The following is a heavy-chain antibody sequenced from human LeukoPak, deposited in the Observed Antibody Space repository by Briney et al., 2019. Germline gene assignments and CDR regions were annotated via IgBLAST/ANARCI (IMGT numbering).Heavy chain of an antibody. CDR2: INANSGTT. J-gene: IGHJ5*01. CDR3: AKPISGGLAVTAGWFHP. CDR1: GFAFSFYA. D-gene: IGHD6-19*01. V-gene: IGHV3-23*01. Sequence: GGSLRLSCAASGFAFSFYAMSWLRQPPGKGLEWVSTINANSGTTSYAASVRGRFTISRDNSKNTLYLQVNTLRADDTATYYCAKPISGGLAVTAGWFHPWGQGTLVVVSS.